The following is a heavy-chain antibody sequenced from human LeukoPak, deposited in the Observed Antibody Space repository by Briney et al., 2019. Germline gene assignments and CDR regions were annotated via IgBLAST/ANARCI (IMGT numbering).Heavy chain of an antibody. J-gene: IGHJ1*01. D-gene: IGHD6-19*01. V-gene: IGHV3-21*04. Sequence: GGSLRLSCAASGFTFSSYSMNWVRQAPGKGLEWVSSISSSSSYIYYADSVKGRFTISRDNAKNSLYLQMNSLRAEDTALYYCAKDIAPGYSSGWYVFQHWGQGTLVTVSS. CDR2: ISSSSSYI. CDR3: AKDIAPGYSSGWYVFQH. CDR1: GFTFSSYS.